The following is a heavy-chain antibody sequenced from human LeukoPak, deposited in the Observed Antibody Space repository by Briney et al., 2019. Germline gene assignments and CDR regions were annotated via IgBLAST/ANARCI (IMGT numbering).Heavy chain of an antibody. CDR2: INPNSGGT. J-gene: IGHJ3*02. D-gene: IGHD3-22*01. Sequence: ASVKVSCKASGYTLTAYYLHWVRQAPGQGLEWMGRINPNSGGTTYAQKFQGRVTMTRDTSIGAAYMELSSLRSDDTAVYYCARPYYESSGLYVDAFDIWGQGTMVTVSS. V-gene: IGHV1-2*06. CDR1: GYTLTAYY. CDR3: ARPYYESSGLYVDAFDI.